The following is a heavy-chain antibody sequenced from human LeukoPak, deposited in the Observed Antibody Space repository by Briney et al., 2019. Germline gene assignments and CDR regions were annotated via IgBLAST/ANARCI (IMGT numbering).Heavy chain of an antibody. CDR2: INPNSGGT. D-gene: IGHD6-6*01. CDR3: ARIPGSSLGAEYFQH. J-gene: IGHJ1*01. V-gene: IGHV1-2*02. CDR1: GYTFTGYY. Sequence: TSVKVSCKASGYTFTGYYMHWVRQGPGQGLEWMGWINPNSGGTNYAQKFQGRVTMTRDTSISTAYMELSRLRSDDTAVYYCARIPGSSLGAEYFQHWGQGTLVTVS.